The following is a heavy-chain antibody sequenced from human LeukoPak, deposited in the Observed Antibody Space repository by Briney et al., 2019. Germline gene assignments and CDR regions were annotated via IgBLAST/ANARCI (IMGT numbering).Heavy chain of an antibody. CDR3: AKASMYSSSWSVRGFDP. CDR2: ISWNSGSI. V-gene: IGHV3-9*01. D-gene: IGHD6-13*01. CDR1: GFTFDDYA. J-gene: IGHJ5*02. Sequence: GGSLRLSCAASGFTFDDYAMHWVRQAPGKGLEWVSGISWNSGSIGYADSVKGRFTISRDNAKNSLYLQMNSLRAEDTALYYCAKASMYSSSWSVRGFDPWGQGTLVTVSS.